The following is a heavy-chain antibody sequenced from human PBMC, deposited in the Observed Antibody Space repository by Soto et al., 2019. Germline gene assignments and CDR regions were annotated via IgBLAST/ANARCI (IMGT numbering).Heavy chain of an antibody. J-gene: IGHJ5*02. CDR1: GGSISSYY. CDR3: ARLGHNSNVRYFDCNNVNWFDP. D-gene: IGHD3-9*01. CDR2: IYYSGST. V-gene: IGHV4-59*08. Sequence: PSETLSLTCTVSGGSISSYYWRWIRQPPGKGLEWIGYIYYSGSTNYNPSLKSRVTISVDTSKNQFSLKLSSVTAADTAVYYCARLGHNSNVRYFDCNNVNWFDPWGQGTLVTVSS.